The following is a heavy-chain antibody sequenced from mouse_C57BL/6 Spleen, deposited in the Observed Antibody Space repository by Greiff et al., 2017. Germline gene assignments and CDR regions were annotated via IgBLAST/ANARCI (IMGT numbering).Heavy chain of an antibody. CDR2: ISSGSSTI. D-gene: IGHD1-1*01. Sequence: EVTLVESGGGLVKPGGSLKLSCAASGFTFSDYGMHWVRQAPEKGLEWVAYISSGSSTIYYADTVKGRITISRDNATNTLFLQMTSLRSEDTAVYYCARDYYDSSPDYWGQGTTLTVSS. V-gene: IGHV5-17*01. CDR3: ARDYYDSSPDY. J-gene: IGHJ2*01. CDR1: GFTFSDYG.